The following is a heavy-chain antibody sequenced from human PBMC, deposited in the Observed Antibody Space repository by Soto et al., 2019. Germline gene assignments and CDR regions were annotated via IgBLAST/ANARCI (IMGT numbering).Heavy chain of an antibody. CDR1: GGSFSGYY. CDR3: ARGSEYSSSWYVVFDY. CDR2: INHSGST. Sequence: QVQLQQWGAGLLKPSETLSLTCAVYGGSFSGYYWSWIRQPPGKGLEWIGEINHSGSTNYNPSLKSPVTISXXTXKXXFSLKLSSVTAADTAVYYCARGSEYSSSWYVVFDYWGQGTLVTVSS. V-gene: IGHV4-34*01. D-gene: IGHD6-13*01. J-gene: IGHJ4*02.